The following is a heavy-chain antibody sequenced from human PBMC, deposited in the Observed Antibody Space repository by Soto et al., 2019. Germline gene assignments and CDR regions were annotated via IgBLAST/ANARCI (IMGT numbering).Heavy chain of an antibody. V-gene: IGHV4-59*01. CDR3: ARADTMVRGVLWGAIDY. CDR2: IYYSGST. J-gene: IGHJ4*02. CDR1: GGSISSYY. Sequence: SETLSLTCTVSGGSISSYYWSWIRQPPGKGLEWIGYIYYSGSTIYNPSLKSRVSISVDTSKNQFSLKLSSVTAADTAVYYCARADTMVRGVLWGAIDYWGQGTLVTVSS. D-gene: IGHD3-10*01.